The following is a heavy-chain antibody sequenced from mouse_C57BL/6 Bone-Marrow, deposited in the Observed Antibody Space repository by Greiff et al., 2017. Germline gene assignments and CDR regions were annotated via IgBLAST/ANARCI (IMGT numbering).Heavy chain of an antibody. CDR2: IYPGSGNT. CDR3: ASGFAY. CDR1: GYTLTDYY. J-gene: IGHJ3*01. V-gene: IGHV1-76*01. Sequence: VQLQESGAELVRPGASVKLSCKASGYTLTDYYINWVKQRPGQGLEWIARIYPGSGNTYYNEKFKGKATLTAEKSSSTAYMQLSSLTSEDSAVYFCASGFAYWGQGTLVTVSA.